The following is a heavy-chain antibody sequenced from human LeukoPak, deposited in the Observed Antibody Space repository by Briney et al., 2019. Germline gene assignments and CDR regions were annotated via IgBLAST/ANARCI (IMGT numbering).Heavy chain of an antibody. CDR3: AKGYQLLSTPTFDY. CDR1: GFTFDGYA. V-gene: IGHV3-9*03. Sequence: GRSLRLSCAASGFTFDGYAMHWVRQAPGKGLEWVSGISWNSGSIGYADSVKGRFTISRDNAKNSLYLQMNSLRAEDMALYYCAKGYQLLSTPTFDYWGQGTLVTVSS. CDR2: ISWNSGSI. J-gene: IGHJ4*02. D-gene: IGHD2-2*01.